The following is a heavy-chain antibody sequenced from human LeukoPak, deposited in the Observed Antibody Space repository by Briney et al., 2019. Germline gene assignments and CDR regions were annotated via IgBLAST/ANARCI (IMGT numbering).Heavy chain of an antibody. CDR1: GFTVSSSY. Sequence: PGGSLRLSCAASGFTVSSSYLSWVRQAPGKGLEWVSTIYSGGSTYYADSVTGRFTISRDNSKNTLYLQMNSLRAEDTAVYYCARDGAVLTGYYDYWGQGTLVTVSS. J-gene: IGHJ4*02. CDR2: IYSGGST. D-gene: IGHD3-9*01. V-gene: IGHV3-66*01. CDR3: ARDGAVLTGYYDY.